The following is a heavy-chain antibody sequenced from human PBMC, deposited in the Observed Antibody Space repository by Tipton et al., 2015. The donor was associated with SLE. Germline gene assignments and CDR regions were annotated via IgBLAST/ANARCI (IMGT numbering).Heavy chain of an antibody. Sequence: TLSLTCTVSGGSISSGSYYWSWIRQPPGKGLEYIGEINHRGSTNYNPSLKSRVTISVDTSKNQFSLKLCSVTAADTAVYYCARGESRSYVAARLGFDYWGQGTLVTVSS. CDR2: INHRGST. CDR1: GGSISSGSYY. D-gene: IGHD6-6*01. J-gene: IGHJ4*02. V-gene: IGHV4-39*07. CDR3: ARGESRSYVAARLGFDY.